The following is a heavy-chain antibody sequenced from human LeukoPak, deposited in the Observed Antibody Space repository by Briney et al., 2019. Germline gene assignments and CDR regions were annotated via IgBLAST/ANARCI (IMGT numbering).Heavy chain of an antibody. J-gene: IGHJ6*03. CDR3: ARDSPYYYGSGSATYYMDV. Sequence: PSETLSLTCPVPGGSISSSSYYWGWIGQPPGKGLEWIWRIYYSGSTYYIPSLKSRVTISVDTSKNQFSLKLSSLTAADTAVYYCARDSPYYYGSGSATYYMDVWGKGTTVTISS. D-gene: IGHD3-10*01. CDR2: IYYSGST. CDR1: GGSISSSSYY. V-gene: IGHV4-39*07.